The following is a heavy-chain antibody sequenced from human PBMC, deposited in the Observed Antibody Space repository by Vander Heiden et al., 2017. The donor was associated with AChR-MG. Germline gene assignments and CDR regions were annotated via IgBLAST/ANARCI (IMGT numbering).Heavy chain of an antibody. J-gene: IGHJ4*02. CDR3: AKFVTTVTTFDY. CDR1: GFPFSSYA. Sequence: VQLVEAGVGFVQPVGALGRHLAALGFPFSSYAVSWGRQAPGKGLEWVSAISGSGGSTYYADSVKGRFTISRDNTKNTLYLQMNSLRAEDTAVYYCAKFVTTVTTFDYWGQGTLVTVSS. D-gene: IGHD4-17*01. CDR2: ISGSGGST. V-gene: IGHV3-23*04.